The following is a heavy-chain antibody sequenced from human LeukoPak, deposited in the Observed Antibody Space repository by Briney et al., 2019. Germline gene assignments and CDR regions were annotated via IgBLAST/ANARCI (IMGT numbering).Heavy chain of an antibody. CDR1: GFTFSTYW. J-gene: IGHJ3*02. V-gene: IGHV3-21*01. D-gene: IGHD1-7*01. CDR2: ISYSSTYI. Sequence: PGGSLRLSCAASGFTFSTYWMSWVRQAPGKGLEWVSSISYSSTYIYYADSVKGRFTISRDNAKNSLYLQMNSLRAEDTAVYYCARDKTGTNDAFDIWGLGTMVTVSS. CDR3: ARDKTGTNDAFDI.